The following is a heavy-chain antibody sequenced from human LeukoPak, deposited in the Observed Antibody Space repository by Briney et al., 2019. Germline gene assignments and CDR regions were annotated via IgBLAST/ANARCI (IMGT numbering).Heavy chain of an antibody. CDR2: ISAYNGNT. V-gene: IGHV1-18*01. D-gene: IGHD3-22*01. J-gene: IGHJ4*02. CDR3: ARRGLNYYDSSGYYYNDY. Sequence: GASVKVSCKASGYTFTSYGISWVRQAPGQGLEWMGWISAYNGNTNYAQKLQGRVTMTTDTSTSTAYMELRSLRSDDTAVYYCARRGLNYYDSSGYYYNDYWGQGTLVTVSS. CDR1: GYTFTSYG.